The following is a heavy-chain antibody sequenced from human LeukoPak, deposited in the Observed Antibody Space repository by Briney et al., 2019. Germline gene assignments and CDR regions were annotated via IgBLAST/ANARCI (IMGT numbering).Heavy chain of an antibody. CDR3: AREGGVVLMVYAPNTGWFDP. CDR2: IIPIFGTA. CDR1: GGTFSSYA. V-gene: IGHV1-69*01. Sequence: SVKVSCKASGGTFSSYAISWVRQAPGQGLEWMGGIIPIFGTANYAQKFQGRVTITADESTSTAYMELSSLRSEDTAVYYCAREGGVVLMVYAPNTGWFDPWGQGTMVTVSS. D-gene: IGHD2-8*01. J-gene: IGHJ5*02.